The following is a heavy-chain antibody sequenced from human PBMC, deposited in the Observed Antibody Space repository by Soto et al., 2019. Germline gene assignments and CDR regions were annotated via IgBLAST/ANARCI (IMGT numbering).Heavy chain of an antibody. J-gene: IGHJ4*02. CDR3: EREAVSGRTGFDY. V-gene: IGHV1-18*01. CDR2: VNAYNGNT. Sequence: QVQLVQSGAEVKKPGASVKVSCKASGYTFTSYGITWVRQAPGQRLEWMGWVNAYNGNTNYAQKFQGRVTMTTETFTRTDYMELRRLRSDATAVYYCEREAVSGRTGFDYWCQGTLVSVSS. D-gene: IGHD6-19*01. CDR1: GYTFTSYG.